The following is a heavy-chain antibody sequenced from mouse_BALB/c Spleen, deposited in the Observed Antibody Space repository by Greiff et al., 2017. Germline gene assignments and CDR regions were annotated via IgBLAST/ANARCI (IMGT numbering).Heavy chain of an antibody. CDR1: GYTFTDYA. J-gene: IGHJ4*01. CDR3: ARQIYYYGSSYYYAMDY. Sequence: QVQLQQSGAELVRPGVSVKISCKGSGYTFTDYAMHWVKQSHAKSLEWIGVISTYYGDASYNQKFKGKATMTVDKSSSTAYMELARLTSEDSAIYYCARQIYYYGSSYYYAMDYWGQGTSVTVSS. D-gene: IGHD1-1*01. CDR2: ISTYYGDA. V-gene: IGHV1S137*01.